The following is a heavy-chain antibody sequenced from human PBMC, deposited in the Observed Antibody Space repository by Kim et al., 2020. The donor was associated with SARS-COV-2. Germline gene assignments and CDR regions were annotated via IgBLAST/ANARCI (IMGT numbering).Heavy chain of an antibody. CDR3: AKRGDSSSWANQNYYYYYGMDV. D-gene: IGHD6-13*01. Sequence: GGSLRLSCAASGFTFSSYAMSWVRQAPGKGLEWVSAISGSGGSTYYADSVKGRFTISRDNSKNTLYLQMNSLRAEDTAVYYCAKRGDSSSWANQNYYYYYGMDVWGQGTTVTVSS. V-gene: IGHV3-23*01. CDR2: ISGSGGST. CDR1: GFTFSSYA. J-gene: IGHJ6*02.